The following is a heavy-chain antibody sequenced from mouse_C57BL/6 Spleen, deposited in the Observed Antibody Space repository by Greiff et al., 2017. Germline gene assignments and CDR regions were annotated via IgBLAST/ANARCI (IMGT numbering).Heavy chain of an antibody. CDR2: INPNNGGT. D-gene: IGHD3-1*01. CDR3: ARPRAGYAMDY. CDR1: GYTFTDYY. V-gene: IGHV1-26*01. J-gene: IGHJ4*01. Sequence: EVQLQQSGPELVKPGASVKISCKASGYTFTDYYMNWVKQSHGKSLEWIGDINPNNGGTSYNQKFKGKATLTVDKSSSAAYMEHRPLTSEDSAVCYCARPRAGYAMDYWGQGTSVTVSS.